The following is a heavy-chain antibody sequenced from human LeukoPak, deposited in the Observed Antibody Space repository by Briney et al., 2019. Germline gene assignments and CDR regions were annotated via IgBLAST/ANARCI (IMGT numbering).Heavy chain of an antibody. J-gene: IGHJ1*01. D-gene: IGHD2-2*01. Sequence: GASVKVSCKASGYTFTGYYMHWVRQAPGQGLEWMGWINPNSGGTNYAQKFQGRVTMTRDTSISTAYMELSRLRSDDTAGYYCARVGCSSTSCYEYFQHWGQGTLVTVSS. CDR2: INPNSGGT. V-gene: IGHV1-2*02. CDR1: GYTFTGYY. CDR3: ARVGCSSTSCYEYFQH.